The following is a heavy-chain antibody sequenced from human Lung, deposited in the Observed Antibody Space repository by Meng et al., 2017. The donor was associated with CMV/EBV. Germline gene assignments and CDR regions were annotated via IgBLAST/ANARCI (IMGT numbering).Heavy chain of an antibody. V-gene: IGHV3-72*01. J-gene: IGHJ4*02. CDR2: TRNKASGFTT. CDR3: ARAGAGTRYFDY. Sequence: ASGLTLSDYNMDWVRQAPGKGLEWVARTRNKASGFTTEYAASVKGRFTISRDDSKNSLYLQMDSLKTEDTAVYHCARAGAGTRYFDYWGQGTLVTVSS. CDR1: GLTLSDYN. D-gene: IGHD1-14*01.